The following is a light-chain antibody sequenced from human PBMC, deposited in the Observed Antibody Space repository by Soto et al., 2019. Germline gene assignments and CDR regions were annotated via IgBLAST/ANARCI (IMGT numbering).Light chain of an antibody. CDR3: QQRSDWPIT. V-gene: IGKV3-11*01. J-gene: IGKJ5*01. Sequence: EVVLTQSPATLSLSPVERATLSCRASQSVSRYLAWYQQKPGQAPRLLIFDASNRATGIPARFSASGSGTDFTLTISSLESEDSAVYYCQQRSDWPITFGQGTRLDIK. CDR1: QSVSRY. CDR2: DAS.